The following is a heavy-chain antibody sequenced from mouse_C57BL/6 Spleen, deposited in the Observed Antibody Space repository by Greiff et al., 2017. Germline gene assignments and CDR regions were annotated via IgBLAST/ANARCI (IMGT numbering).Heavy chain of an antibody. Sequence: EVKLVESGGGLVQPGGSMKLSCAASGFTFSDAWMDWVRQSPEKGLEWVAEIRNKANNHATYDEVTVKGRFTISRDDSKSSVYLQMNSLRAEDTGMKYSTPSITTVVAGFDDWGQGTTLTVSS. D-gene: IGHD1-1*01. CDR1: GFTFSDAW. V-gene: IGHV6-6*01. J-gene: IGHJ2*01. CDR3: TPSITTVVAGFDD. CDR2: IRNKANNHAT.